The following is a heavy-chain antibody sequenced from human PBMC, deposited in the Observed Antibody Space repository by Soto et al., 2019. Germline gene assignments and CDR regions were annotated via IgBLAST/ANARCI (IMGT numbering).Heavy chain of an antibody. Sequence: ASVKVSCKASGYTFTDYYIHWVRQAPGQGLEWMGWINPNTGGTNYAQKFQGRVTMTRDTSISTAYMELSRLRSDDTAVYSCAREGGATEDAFDMWGQGTMVTVS. V-gene: IGHV1-2*02. CDR1: GYTFTDYY. J-gene: IGHJ3*02. CDR3: AREGGATEDAFDM. CDR2: INPNTGGT. D-gene: IGHD1-26*01.